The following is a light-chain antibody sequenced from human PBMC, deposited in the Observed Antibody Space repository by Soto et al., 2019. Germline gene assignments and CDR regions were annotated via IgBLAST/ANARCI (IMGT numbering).Light chain of an antibody. Sequence: QAVVTQEPSLTVSPGGTVTLTCASTSGAVTSDSYPRWFQQKPAQAPKALIYRANNRYSWTPARFSGSLLGGKAALTLSDVQPEDEAEYYCLLYGGGPHGVFGGGTKLTVL. CDR2: RAN. CDR1: SGAVTSDSY. J-gene: IGLJ2*01. CDR3: LLYGGGPHGV. V-gene: IGLV7-43*01.